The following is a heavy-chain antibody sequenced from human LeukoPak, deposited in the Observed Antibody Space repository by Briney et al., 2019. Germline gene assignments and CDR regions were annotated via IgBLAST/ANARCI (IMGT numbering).Heavy chain of an antibody. J-gene: IGHJ4*02. CDR1: GGSISSYY. D-gene: IGHD6-6*01. CDR3: ARHRASIAARWVFDY. CDR2: IYTSGST. Sequence: TSETLSLTCTVSGGSISSYYWSWIRQPPGKGLEWIGYIYTSGSTNYNPSLKSRVTISVDTSKNQFSLKLSSVTAADTAVYYRARHRASIAARWVFDYWGQGTLVTVSS. V-gene: IGHV4-4*09.